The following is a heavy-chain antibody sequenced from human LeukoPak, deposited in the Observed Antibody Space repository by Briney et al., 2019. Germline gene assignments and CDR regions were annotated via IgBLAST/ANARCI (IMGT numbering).Heavy chain of an antibody. V-gene: IGHV3-21*01. CDR2: ISSSSSYI. D-gene: IGHD2-21*01. CDR3: ARSPSAAAYDL. Sequence: GGSLRLSCAASGFTFSSYSMNWVRQAPGKGLEWVSSISSSSSYIYYADSVKGRFTISRDNSKNTVYLELNSLRVEDTAVYYCARSPSAAAYDLWGQGALVTVS. J-gene: IGHJ5*02. CDR1: GFTFSSYS.